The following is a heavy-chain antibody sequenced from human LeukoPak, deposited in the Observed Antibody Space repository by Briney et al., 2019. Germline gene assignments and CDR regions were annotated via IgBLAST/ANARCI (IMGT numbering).Heavy chain of an antibody. D-gene: IGHD5-18*01. J-gene: IGHJ4*02. CDR2: INQDGSEI. CDR1: GFTFSTYW. CDR3: ARDLGYRQFEY. Sequence: AGGSLRLSCAASGFTFSTYWMSWVRQAPGKGLEWVANINQDGSEINYVDSVKGRFTISRDNAKNSLYLQMNSLRAEDTAVYHCARDLGYRQFEYWGQENQVTVSS. V-gene: IGHV3-7*04.